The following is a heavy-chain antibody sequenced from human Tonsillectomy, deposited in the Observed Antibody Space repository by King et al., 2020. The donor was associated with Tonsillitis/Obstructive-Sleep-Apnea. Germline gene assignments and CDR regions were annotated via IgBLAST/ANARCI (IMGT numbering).Heavy chain of an antibody. CDR1: GFTLSRHN. D-gene: IGHD1-1*01. Sequence: VQLVASGGGLVKPGGSLRLSCASSGFTLSRHNMNWVRQAPGKGLEWVSSISTGGTYINYADSVKGRFTISRDNAQNSLYLQMNSLRDEDTAVYYCGRHSARTGMTAHDYWGQGTLVTVSS. J-gene: IGHJ4*02. V-gene: IGHV3-21*01. CDR3: GRHSARTGMTAHDY. CDR2: ISTGGTYI.